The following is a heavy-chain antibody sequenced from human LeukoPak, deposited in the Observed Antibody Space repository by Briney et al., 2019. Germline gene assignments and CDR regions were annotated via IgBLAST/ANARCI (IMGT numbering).Heavy chain of an antibody. D-gene: IGHD3-22*01. J-gene: IGHJ4*02. CDR3: ARARGARITMIVVVEYFDY. CDR1: GGSISSGSYY. CDR2: IYYSGST. V-gene: IGHV4-61*10. Sequence: SETLSLTCTVSGGSISSGSYYWSWIRQPAGKGLEWIGYIYYSGSTTYNPSLKSRVTISVDTSKNQFSLKLSSVTAADTAVYYCARARGARITMIVVVEYFDYWGQGTLVTVSS.